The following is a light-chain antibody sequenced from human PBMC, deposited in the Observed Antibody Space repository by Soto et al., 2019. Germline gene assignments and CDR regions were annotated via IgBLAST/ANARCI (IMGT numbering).Light chain of an antibody. CDR3: CSYAGSYTGV. J-gene: IGLJ1*01. CDR1: SNDVGSYNY. V-gene: IGLV2-11*01. CDR2: DVS. Sequence: QSALTQPASVSGSPGQSITISCTGTSNDVGSYNYVSWYQQHPGKAPKLMIYDVSKRPSGVPDRFSGSKSGNTASLTISGLQAEDEADYYCCSYAGSYTGVFGTGTKLTVL.